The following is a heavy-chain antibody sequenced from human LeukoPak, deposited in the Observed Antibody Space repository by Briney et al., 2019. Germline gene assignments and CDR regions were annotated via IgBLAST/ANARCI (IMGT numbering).Heavy chain of an antibody. Sequence: PSETLSLTCTVSGGSISSYYWSWIQQPPGKGLEWIGYIYYSGSTNYNPSLKSRVTISVDTSKNQFSLKLSSVTAADTAVYYCARDYGDFGFDYWGQGTLVTVSS. CDR2: IYYSGST. D-gene: IGHD4-17*01. CDR1: GGSISSYY. V-gene: IGHV4-59*01. CDR3: ARDYGDFGFDY. J-gene: IGHJ4*02.